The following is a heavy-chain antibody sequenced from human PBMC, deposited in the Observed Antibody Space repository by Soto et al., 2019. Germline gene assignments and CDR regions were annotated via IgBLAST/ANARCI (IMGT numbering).Heavy chain of an antibody. CDR3: AKNSGYSYGFPFEY. V-gene: IGHV4-39*01. CDR1: GGSISSSSHY. J-gene: IGHJ4*02. CDR2: IYYSGST. Sequence: SETLSLTCTVSGGSISSSSHYWGWIRQPPGKGLEWIGSIYYSGSTYYNPSLKSRVTISVDTSKNQFSLKLTSVTAADTAVYYCAKNSGYSYGFPFEYRGQGTLVTVSS. D-gene: IGHD5-18*01.